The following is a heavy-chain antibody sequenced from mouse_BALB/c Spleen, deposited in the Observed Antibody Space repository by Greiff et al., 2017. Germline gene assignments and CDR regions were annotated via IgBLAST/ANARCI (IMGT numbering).Heavy chain of an antibody. V-gene: IGHV5-6*01. CDR2: ISSGGSYT. CDR3: ARHPTGTSMDY. Sequence: EVQLVESGGDLVKPGGSLKLSCAASGFTFSSYGMSWVRQTPDKRLEWVATISSGGSYTYYPDSVKGRFTISRDNAKNTLYLQMSSLKSEDTAMYYCARHPTGTSMDYWGQGTSVTVSS. J-gene: IGHJ4*01. D-gene: IGHD4-1*02. CDR1: GFTFSSYG.